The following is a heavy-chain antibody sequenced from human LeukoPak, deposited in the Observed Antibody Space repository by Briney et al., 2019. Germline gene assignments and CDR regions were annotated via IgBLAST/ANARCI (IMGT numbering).Heavy chain of an antibody. V-gene: IGHV4-59*12. J-gene: IGHJ6*03. CDR2: IYYTGDN. D-gene: IGHD1-26*01. CDR1: GASISDSY. CDR3: AREVGATGYYYYYYMDV. Sequence: SETLSLTCSVSGASISDSYWTWIRQPPGKTLEWIGYIYYTGDNDYNPSLKSRVTMSVDTSKSHLSLKLTSVTAADTAVYYCAREVGATGYYYYYYMDVWGKGTTVTVSS.